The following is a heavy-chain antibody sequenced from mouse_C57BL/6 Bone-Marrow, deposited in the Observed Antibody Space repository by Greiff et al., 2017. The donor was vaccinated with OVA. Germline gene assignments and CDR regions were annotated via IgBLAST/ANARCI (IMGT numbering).Heavy chain of an antibody. D-gene: IGHD1-1*01. V-gene: IGHV5-17*01. CDR3: AMGYYGSSYWYFDV. Sequence: EVKLQESGGGLVKPGGSLKLSCAASGFTFSDYGMHWVRQAPEKGLEWVAYISSGSSTIYYADTVKGRFTISRDNAKNTLFLQMTSLRSEDTAMYYCAMGYYGSSYWYFDVWGTGTTVTVSS. J-gene: IGHJ1*03. CDR2: ISSGSSTI. CDR1: GFTFSDYG.